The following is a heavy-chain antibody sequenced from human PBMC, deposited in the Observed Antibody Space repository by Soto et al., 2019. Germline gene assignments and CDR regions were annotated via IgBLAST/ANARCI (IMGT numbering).Heavy chain of an antibody. D-gene: IGHD2-2*02. V-gene: IGHV4-4*02. CDR3: AREYCSSTSCYTLAGMDV. Sequence: SETLSLTCAVSGGSISSSNWWSWVRQPPGKGLEWIGEIYHSGSTNYNPSLKSRVTISVDKSKNQFSLKLSSVTAADTAVYYCAREYCSSTSCYTLAGMDVWGQGTTVTVYS. CDR1: GGSISSSNW. CDR2: IYHSGST. J-gene: IGHJ6*02.